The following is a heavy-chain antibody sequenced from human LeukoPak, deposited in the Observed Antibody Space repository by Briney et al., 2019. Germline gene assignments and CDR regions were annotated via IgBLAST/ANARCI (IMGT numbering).Heavy chain of an antibody. CDR2: INHSGST. J-gene: IGHJ4*02. D-gene: IGHD3-16*02. V-gene: IGHV4-34*01. CDR1: GGSFSGYY. CDR3: ASTYYDYVWGSYRYDY. Sequence: PSETLSLTCAVYGGSFSGYYWSWIRQPPGKGLEWIGEINHSGSTNYNPSLKSRVTISVDTSKNQFSLKLSSVTAADTAVYYCASTYYDYVWGSYRYDYWGQGTLVTVSS.